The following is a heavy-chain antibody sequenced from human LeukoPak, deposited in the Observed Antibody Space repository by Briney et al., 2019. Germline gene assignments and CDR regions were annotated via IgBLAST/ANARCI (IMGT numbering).Heavy chain of an antibody. Sequence: SETLSLTCTVSGGSLSSYYWSWIRQPPGQGLEWLGYIYYTGNSNYSPSLESRVTMSLATTTNQFSLRLSSVTAADTAVYYCARRYTNSWFFDYWGQGALVTVSS. D-gene: IGHD2-2*02. V-gene: IGHV4-59*08. CDR1: GGSLSSYY. CDR2: IYYTGNS. CDR3: ARRYTNSWFFDY. J-gene: IGHJ4*02.